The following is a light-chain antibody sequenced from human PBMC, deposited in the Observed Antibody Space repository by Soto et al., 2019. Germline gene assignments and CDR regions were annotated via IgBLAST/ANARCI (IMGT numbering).Light chain of an antibody. Sequence: EIVMTQSPATLSVSPGEGATLSCRASQSVRTNLAWYQQKPGQAPRLLIYGASTRAAGIPVRFSGSGSGTEVTLTISSLQSEDFSVYFCQQYDNWPPLTFGGGSKVEIK. V-gene: IGKV3-15*01. CDR2: GAS. CDR3: QQYDNWPPLT. CDR1: QSVRTN. J-gene: IGKJ4*01.